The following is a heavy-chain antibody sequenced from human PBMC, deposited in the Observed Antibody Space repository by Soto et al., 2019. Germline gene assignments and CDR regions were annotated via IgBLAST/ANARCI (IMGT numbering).Heavy chain of an antibody. D-gene: IGHD3-22*01. CDR2: FDPEDGET. CDR1: GYTLTELS. CDR3: ARDRARGGYVVNLLDF. V-gene: IGHV1-24*01. J-gene: IGHJ4*02. Sequence: ASVKVSCKVSGYTLTELSMHWVRQAPGKGLEWMGGFDPEDGETIYAQKFQGRVTMTEDTSTDTAYMELSRLRSDDTAVYYCARDRARGGYVVNLLDFCGQGTLVTVSA.